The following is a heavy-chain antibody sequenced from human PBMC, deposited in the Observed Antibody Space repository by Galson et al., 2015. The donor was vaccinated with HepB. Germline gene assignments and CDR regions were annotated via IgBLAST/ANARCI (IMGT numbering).Heavy chain of an antibody. CDR3: ARAVTMVRELDY. CDR1: GFTFTSYT. CDR2: ISYDGSSQ. Sequence: SLRLSCAASGFTFTSYTMHWVRQAPGKGLEWVAFISYDGSSQYYADSVKGRFTISRDNSKNTLYLQMNSLRPEDTAVYYCARAVTMVRELDYWGQGTLVTVSS. J-gene: IGHJ4*02. D-gene: IGHD3-10*01. V-gene: IGHV3-30*04.